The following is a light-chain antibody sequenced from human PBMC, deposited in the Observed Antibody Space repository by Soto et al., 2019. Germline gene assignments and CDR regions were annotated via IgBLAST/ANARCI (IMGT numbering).Light chain of an antibody. J-gene: IGLJ2*01. Sequence: QSALTQPASVSGSPGQSITISCTGTSSDVGGYNYVSWYQQHPGKAPKLMIYDVSNRPSGVSNRFSGSKSGNTASLTISGLHAEDEADSYCSSYTSSSTVVFGGGTKLTVL. V-gene: IGLV2-14*01. CDR2: DVS. CDR1: SSDVGGYNY. CDR3: SSYTSSSTVV.